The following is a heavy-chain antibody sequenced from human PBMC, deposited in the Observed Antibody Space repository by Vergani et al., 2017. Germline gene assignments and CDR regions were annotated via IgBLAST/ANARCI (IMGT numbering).Heavy chain of an antibody. CDR1: GYTFTSYY. CDR3: ARDCTDSTGPGGVDY. J-gene: IGHJ4*02. Sequence: QVQLVQSGAEVKKPGASVKVSCKASGYTFTSYYMHWVRQAPGQGLEWMGIINPSGGSTSYAQKFQGRVTMTRDTSFSTAYMELSRLRSDDTAVYYCARDCTDSTGPGGVDYWGQGTLVTVSS. D-gene: IGHD3-16*01. V-gene: IGHV1-46*01. CDR2: INPSGGST.